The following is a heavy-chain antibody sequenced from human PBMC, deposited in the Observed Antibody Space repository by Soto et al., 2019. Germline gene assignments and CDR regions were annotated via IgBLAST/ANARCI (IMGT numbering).Heavy chain of an antibody. D-gene: IGHD3-22*01. CDR3: ARDAVNYYDSSGYYGVPDY. CDR1: GGTFSSYA. V-gene: IGHV1-69*01. CDR2: IIPIFGTA. J-gene: IGHJ4*02. Sequence: QVQLVQSGAEVKKPGSSVKVSCKASGGTFSSYAISWVRQAPGQGLEWMGGIIPIFGTANYAQKFEGRVTITADESTSTAYMELSSVRSEDTAVYYCARDAVNYYDSSGYYGVPDYWGQGTLVTVSS.